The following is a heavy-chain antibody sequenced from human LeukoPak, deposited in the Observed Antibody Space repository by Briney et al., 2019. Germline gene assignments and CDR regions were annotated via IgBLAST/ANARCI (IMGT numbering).Heavy chain of an antibody. J-gene: IGHJ4*02. V-gene: IGHV3-21*01. D-gene: IGHD3-9*01. CDR1: GFTFSSYS. Sequence: PGGSLRLSCAASGFTFSSYSMNWVRQAPGKGLEWVSSISSSSSYIYYADSVKGRFTISRDNVKNSLYLQMNSLRAEDTAVYYCARDSNYDILTGYYSYYFDYWGQGTLVTVSS. CDR3: ARDSNYDILTGYYSYYFDY. CDR2: ISSSSSYI.